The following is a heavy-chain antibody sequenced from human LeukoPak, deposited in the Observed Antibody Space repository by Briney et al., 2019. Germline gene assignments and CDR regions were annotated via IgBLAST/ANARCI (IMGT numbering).Heavy chain of an antibody. Sequence: GGSLSLSCAPSGFTFSSYAMSWVRQAPGKGLEWVSSISGSGGNTYYADSAKGRFTISRDYSKNTLYLQMNSLRTEETAVYYCAKGPAMVRGTFDPWGQGTLVTVSS. J-gene: IGHJ5*02. CDR3: AKGPAMVRGTFDP. D-gene: IGHD3-10*01. CDR2: ISGSGGNT. CDR1: GFTFSSYA. V-gene: IGHV3-23*01.